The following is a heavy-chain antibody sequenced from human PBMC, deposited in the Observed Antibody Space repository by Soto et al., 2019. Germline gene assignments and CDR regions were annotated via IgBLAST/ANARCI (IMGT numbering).Heavy chain of an antibody. Sequence: QVQLQESGPGLVKPSETLSLTCTVSGGSISRYYWSWIRQPPGKGLEWIGYIYYSGSTKYNPSLKSRVIISVDTSKNQFSLKLSSMTAADKAVYYCARDCSGGSCSEAFDIWGQGAMVTVSS. V-gene: IGHV4-59*01. CDR3: ARDCSGGSCSEAFDI. CDR1: GGSISRYY. CDR2: IYYSGST. J-gene: IGHJ3*02. D-gene: IGHD2-15*01.